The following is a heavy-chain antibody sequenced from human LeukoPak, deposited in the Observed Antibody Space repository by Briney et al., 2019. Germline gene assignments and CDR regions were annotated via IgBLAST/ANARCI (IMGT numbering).Heavy chain of an antibody. D-gene: IGHD3-22*01. Sequence: SSETLSLTCTVSGHSISSGYYWGWIRQPPGKGLEWIGSIYHSGSTYYNPSLKSRVTISVDTSKNQFSLKLSSVTAADTAVYYCARNPDYYDKGIWGQGTMVTVSS. CDR2: IYHSGST. J-gene: IGHJ3*02. CDR3: ARNPDYYDKGI. CDR1: GHSISSGYY. V-gene: IGHV4-38-2*02.